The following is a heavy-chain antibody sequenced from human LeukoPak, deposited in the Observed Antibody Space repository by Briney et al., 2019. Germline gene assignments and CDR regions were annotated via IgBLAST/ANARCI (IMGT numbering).Heavy chain of an antibody. CDR1: GFTVSTNY. Sequence: GSLRLSCAASGFTVSTNYMSWVRQPPGKGLEWIGSIYYSGSTYYNPSLKSRVTISVDTSKNQFSLKLSSVTAADTAVYYCARLTIAARPGAGSTYYFDYWGQGTLVTVSS. CDR3: ARLTIAARPGAGSTYYFDY. D-gene: IGHD6-6*01. V-gene: IGHV4-39*01. CDR2: IYYSGST. J-gene: IGHJ4*02.